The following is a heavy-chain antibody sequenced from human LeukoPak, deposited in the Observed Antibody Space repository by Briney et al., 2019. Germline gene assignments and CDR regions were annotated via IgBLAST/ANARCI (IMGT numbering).Heavy chain of an antibody. J-gene: IGHJ4*02. Sequence: GGSLRLSCAASGFTVSSNYMSWVRQAPGKGLEWVSVIYSGGSTYYADSVKGRFTISRDNSKNTLYLQMNSLRAEDTAVYYCARGLWRGSFGFGYWGQGTLVTVSS. D-gene: IGHD3-10*01. V-gene: IGHV3-66*01. CDR2: IYSGGST. CDR1: GFTVSSNY. CDR3: ARGLWRGSFGFGY.